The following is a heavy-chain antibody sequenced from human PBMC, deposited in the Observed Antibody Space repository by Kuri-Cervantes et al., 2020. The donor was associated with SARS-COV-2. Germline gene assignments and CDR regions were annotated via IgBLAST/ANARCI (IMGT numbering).Heavy chain of an antibody. D-gene: IGHD2-15*01. V-gene: IGHV3-15*01. CDR1: GFTVSNAW. Sequence: ESLKSSCAASGFTVSNAWMSWVRQAPGKGLEWVGRIKSKTDGGTTDYAAPVKGRFTISRDDSKNTLYLQMNSLKTEDTAVYYCTTVGCSGGSCYYYYYGMDVWGQGTTVTVSS. CDR3: TTVGCSGGSCYYYYYGMDV. CDR2: IKSKTDGGTT. J-gene: IGHJ6*02.